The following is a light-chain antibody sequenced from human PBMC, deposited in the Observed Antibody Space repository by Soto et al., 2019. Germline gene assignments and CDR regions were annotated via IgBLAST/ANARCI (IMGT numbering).Light chain of an antibody. J-gene: IGKJ5*01. CDR2: GAT. CDR3: PQTYSPTLT. V-gene: IGKV1-39*01. CDR1: QGIRTY. Sequence: DIQMTQSPSSLSASVGDSVTITCQASQGIRTYVNWYPQNPGKPPRXXIYGATNVPSGVPSRFSGSGAGTDCTLTISNLRPEDFATYYCPQTYSPTLTFGQGTRLEIK.